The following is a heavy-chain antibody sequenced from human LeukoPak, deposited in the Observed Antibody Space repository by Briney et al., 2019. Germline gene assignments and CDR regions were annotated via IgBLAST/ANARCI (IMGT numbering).Heavy chain of an antibody. D-gene: IGHD5-24*01. J-gene: IGHJ4*02. Sequence: IGSIHYDGNTYYKPSLKSRVTISVDTSKIQFSLRLSSATAADMATYYCARHSLNNYGSYYWGQGTLVTVSS. CDR3: ARHSLNNYGSYY. CDR2: IHYDGNT. V-gene: IGHV4-39*01.